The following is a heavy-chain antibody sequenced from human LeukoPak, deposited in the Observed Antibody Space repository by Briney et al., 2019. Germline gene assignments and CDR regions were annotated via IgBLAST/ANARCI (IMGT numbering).Heavy chain of an antibody. CDR2: IYYSGNT. D-gene: IGHD3-22*01. CDR1: GGSVSSGSYC. V-gene: IGHV4-61*01. CDR3: ATLKYYDDSGYSN. Sequence: SETLSLTCTVSGGSVSSGSYCWSWIRQPPGKGLEWIGYIYYSGNTNNNPSLKSRVTISADTSKNQFSLKLSSVTAADTAVYYCATLKYYDDSGYSNWGLGTLVTVSS. J-gene: IGHJ4*02.